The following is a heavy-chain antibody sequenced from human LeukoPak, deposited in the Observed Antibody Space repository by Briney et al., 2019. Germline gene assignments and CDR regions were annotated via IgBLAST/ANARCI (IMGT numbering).Heavy chain of an antibody. J-gene: IGHJ4*02. V-gene: IGHV4-39*01. CDR1: GGSISSSNYY. CDR2: IYYSGST. Sequence: SETLSLTCTVSGGSISSSNYYWGWIRQPPGKGLEWIGSIYYSGSTYYNPSLKSRVTISVDTSKNQFSLKLSSVTAADTAVYYCARRGIPGYCSSTSCYNYWGQGTLVTVSS. CDR3: ARRGIPGYCSSTSCYNY. D-gene: IGHD2-2*02.